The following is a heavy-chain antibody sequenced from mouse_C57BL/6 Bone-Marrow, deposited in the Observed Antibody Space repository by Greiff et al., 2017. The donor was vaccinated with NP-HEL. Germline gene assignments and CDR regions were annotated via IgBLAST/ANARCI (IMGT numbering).Heavy chain of an antibody. D-gene: IGHD2-12*01. CDR2: IDPSDSYT. J-gene: IGHJ3*01. V-gene: IGHV1-69*01. Sequence: QVQLQQPGAELVMPGASVKLSCKASGYTFTSYWMHWVKQRPGQGLEWIGEIDPSDSYTNYNQKFKGKSTLTVDKSSSTAYMQLSSLTSEDSAVYYCARGGYNYDGFADWGQGTLVTVSA. CDR3: ARGGYNYDGFAD. CDR1: GYTFTSYW.